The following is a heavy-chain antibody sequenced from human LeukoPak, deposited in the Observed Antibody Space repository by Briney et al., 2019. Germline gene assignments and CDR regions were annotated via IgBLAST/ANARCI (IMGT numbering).Heavy chain of an antibody. V-gene: IGHV4-34*01. CDR1: GGSFSGYY. J-gene: IGHJ5*02. Sequence: SETLSLTCAVYGGSFSGYYWSWIRQPPGKGLEWIGEINHSGSTNYNPSLKSRVTISVDTSKNQFSLKLSSVTAADTAVYYCASRPRYCSSTSCYTRALFDPWDQGTLVTVSS. CDR2: INHSGST. D-gene: IGHD2-2*02. CDR3: ASRPRYCSSTSCYTRALFDP.